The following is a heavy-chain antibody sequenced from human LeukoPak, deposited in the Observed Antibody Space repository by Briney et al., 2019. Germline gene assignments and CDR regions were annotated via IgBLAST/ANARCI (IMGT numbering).Heavy chain of an antibody. CDR2: IRYDGGNK. Sequence: GGSLRLSCAASGFTFSSYGMHWVRQAPGKGLEWVAFIRYDGGNKYYADSVKGRFTISRDNSKNTLYLQMNSLRAEDTAVYYCAKSGPGSGSSRPSDYWGQGTLVTVSS. J-gene: IGHJ4*02. CDR3: AKSGPGSGSSRPSDY. V-gene: IGHV3-30*02. CDR1: GFTFSSYG. D-gene: IGHD3-10*01.